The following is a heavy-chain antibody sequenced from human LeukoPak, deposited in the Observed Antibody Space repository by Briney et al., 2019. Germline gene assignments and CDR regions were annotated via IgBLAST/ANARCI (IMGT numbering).Heavy chain of an antibody. V-gene: IGHV4-59*08. CDR1: GGSISSYY. CDR2: IYYSGST. Sequence: SETLSLTCTVSGGSISSYYWSWIRQPPGKGLEWIGYIYYSGSTNYNPSLKSRVTISVDTSKNQFSLKLSSVTAADTAVYYCARSSYSNYDFDYWGQGTLVTVSS. D-gene: IGHD4-11*01. J-gene: IGHJ4*02. CDR3: ARSSYSNYDFDY.